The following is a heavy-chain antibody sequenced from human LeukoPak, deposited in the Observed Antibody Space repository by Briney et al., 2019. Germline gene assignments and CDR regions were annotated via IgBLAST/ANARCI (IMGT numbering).Heavy chain of an antibody. D-gene: IGHD6-13*01. V-gene: IGHV3-30-3*01. CDR3: ARAGIAAAAPDY. J-gene: IGHJ4*02. CDR1: GFTFSSYE. CDR2: ISYDGSNK. Sequence: GGSLRLSCAASGFTFSSYEMHWVRQAPGKGLEWVAVISYDGSNKYYADSVKGRFTISRDNSKNTLYLQMNSLRAEDTAVYYCARAGIAAAAPDYWGQGTLVTVSS.